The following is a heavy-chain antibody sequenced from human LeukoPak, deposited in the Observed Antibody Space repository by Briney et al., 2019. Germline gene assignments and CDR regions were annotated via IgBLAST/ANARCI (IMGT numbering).Heavy chain of an antibody. Sequence: GASVKVSCKASGYTFTGYYMHWVRQAPGQGLEWMGWINPNSGGTNYAQKFQGRVTMTRDTSISTAYMELSRLRSDDTAVYYCAREVIAVAGTSNWFDPWGQGTLVTVSS. V-gene: IGHV1-2*02. CDR1: GYTFTGYY. CDR3: AREVIAVAGTSNWFDP. J-gene: IGHJ5*02. D-gene: IGHD6-19*01. CDR2: INPNSGGT.